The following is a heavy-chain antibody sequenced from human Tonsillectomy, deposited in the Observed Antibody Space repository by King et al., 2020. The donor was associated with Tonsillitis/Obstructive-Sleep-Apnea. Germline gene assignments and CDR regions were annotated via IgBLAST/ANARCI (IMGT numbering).Heavy chain of an antibody. Sequence: QLVQSGGGVVKPGRSLRLSCAASGITFSRHAMHWVRQAPGKGLEWVAIISYDGSNKYYADSVKGRFTISRDNSKNTLWLQMNSLRAEDTAVYYCARDRGDGFWRGDSRVDYWGQGTLVTVSA. V-gene: IGHV3-30*04. CDR2: ISYDGSNK. CDR1: GITFSRHA. J-gene: IGHJ4*02. D-gene: IGHD3-3*01. CDR3: ARDRGDGFWRGDSRVDY.